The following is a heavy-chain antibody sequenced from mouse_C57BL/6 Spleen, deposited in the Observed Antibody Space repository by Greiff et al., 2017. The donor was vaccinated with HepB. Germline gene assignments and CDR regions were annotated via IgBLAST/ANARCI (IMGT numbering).Heavy chain of an antibody. CDR1: GFNIKDDY. D-gene: IGHD1-1*01. V-gene: IGHV14-4*01. CDR2: IDPENGDT. CDR3: TTSGYYGSRAAWFAY. J-gene: IGHJ3*01. Sequence: EVQLQQSGAELVRPGASVKLSCTASGFNIKDDYMHWVKQRPEQGLEWIGWIDPENGDTEYASKFQGKATITADTSSNTAYLQLSSLTSEDTAVYYGTTSGYYGSRAAWFAYWGQGTLVTVSA.